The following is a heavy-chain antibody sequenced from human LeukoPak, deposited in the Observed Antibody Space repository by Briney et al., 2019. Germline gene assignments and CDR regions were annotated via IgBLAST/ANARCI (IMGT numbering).Heavy chain of an antibody. CDR3: ARDALIGSTALGY. CDR1: GYTFTSYD. Sequence: ASVKVSCKASGYTFTSYDINWVRQATGQGLEWMGWMNPNSGDTGYAQKFQGRVTITRDTSISTAYMELSSLRSDDTAVYYCARDALIGSTALGYWGQGTVVTVSS. D-gene: IGHD2-2*03. V-gene: IGHV1-8*03. CDR2: MNPNSGDT. J-gene: IGHJ4*02.